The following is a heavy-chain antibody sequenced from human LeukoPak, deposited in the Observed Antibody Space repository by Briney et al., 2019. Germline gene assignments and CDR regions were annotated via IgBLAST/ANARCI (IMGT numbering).Heavy chain of an antibody. CDR1: GYTFTSYA. V-gene: IGHV1-3*01. J-gene: IGHJ5*01. D-gene: IGHD4-23*01. Sequence: GASVKVSCKASGYTFTSYAMHWVRQAPGQRLEWMGWINAGNGNTKYSQKFQGRVTMTRDTSTSTVYMELSSLRSEDTAVYYCARDPDYGGNSDSWGQGTLVTVSS. CDR2: INAGNGNT. CDR3: ARDPDYGGNSDS.